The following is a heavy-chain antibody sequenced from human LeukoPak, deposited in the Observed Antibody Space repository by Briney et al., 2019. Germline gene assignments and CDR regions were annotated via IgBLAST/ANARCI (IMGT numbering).Heavy chain of an antibody. V-gene: IGHV3-21*01. CDR2: ISSSSSYI. D-gene: IGHD3-3*01. CDR3: ARSGLNHGKMIYDFWSGGYLDY. CDR1: GFTFSSYS. Sequence: GGSLRLSCAASGFTFSSYSMNWVRQAPGKGLEWVSSISSSSSYIYYADSVKGRFTISRDNAKNSLYLQMNSLRAEDTAVYYCARSGLNHGKMIYDFWSGGYLDYWGQGTLVTVSS. J-gene: IGHJ4*02.